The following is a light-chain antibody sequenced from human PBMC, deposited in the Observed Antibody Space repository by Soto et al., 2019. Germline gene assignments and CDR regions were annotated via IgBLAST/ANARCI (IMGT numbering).Light chain of an antibody. Sequence: QSVLTQSPSASASLGASVKLTCSLSSGHSTYSIAWHQHQPGKGPRYLMTLDSDGSLYKGDGIPDRFSGSTSGAERYLTISSLQGEDEADYCCQTWGTGAVLFAGGTKLTVL. CDR3: QTWGTGAVL. J-gene: IGLJ2*01. CDR2: LDSDGSL. CDR1: SGHSTYS. V-gene: IGLV4-69*01.